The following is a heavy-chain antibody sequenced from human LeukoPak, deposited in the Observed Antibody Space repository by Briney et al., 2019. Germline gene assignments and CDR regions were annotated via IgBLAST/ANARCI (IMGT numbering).Heavy chain of an antibody. V-gene: IGHV3-11*04. J-gene: IGHJ3*02. CDR2: ISSSGGTI. D-gene: IGHD6-19*01. CDR1: GFTLSDYY. Sequence: PGGSLRLSCAASGFTLSDYYMNWIRQAPGKGLEWISYISSSGGTIYYADSVKGRFTISRDNAKNSLYLQMNSLRAGDTAVYYCAGYSSGWFGAFHIWGQGTMVTASS. CDR3: AGYSSGWFGAFHI.